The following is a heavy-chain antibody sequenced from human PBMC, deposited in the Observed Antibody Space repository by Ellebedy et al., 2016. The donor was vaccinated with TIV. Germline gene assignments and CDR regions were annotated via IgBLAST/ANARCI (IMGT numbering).Heavy chain of an antibody. CDR3: ATPSRMGDGGRGYYAH. Sequence: GESLKISCAASGFTFSTYNLNWVRQAPGKGLEWVSAMSGDATATYYADSVKGRFTISRDNSKNTLYLQMNILRADDTGVYYCATPSRMGDGGRGYYAHWGQGTLVTVSS. J-gene: IGHJ4*02. V-gene: IGHV3-23*01. CDR2: MSGDATAT. D-gene: IGHD3-22*01. CDR1: GFTFSTYN.